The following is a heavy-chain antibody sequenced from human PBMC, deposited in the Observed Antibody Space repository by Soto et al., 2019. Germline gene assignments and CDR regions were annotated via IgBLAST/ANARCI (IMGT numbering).Heavy chain of an antibody. V-gene: IGHV3-74*01. J-gene: IGHJ6*02. Sequence: GGSLRLSCAASGFTFSSYWMHWVRQAPGKGLVWVSRINSDGRSTSYADSVRGRFTISRDNAKNTLYLHMNSLRAEDTAVYYCARQEGAAFYYYGMDVWGQGTTVTVSS. CDR1: GFTFSSYW. CDR3: ARQEGAAFYYYGMDV. CDR2: INSDGRST.